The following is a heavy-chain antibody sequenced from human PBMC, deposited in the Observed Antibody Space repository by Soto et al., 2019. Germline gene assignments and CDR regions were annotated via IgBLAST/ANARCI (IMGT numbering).Heavy chain of an antibody. Sequence: QVQLVQSGAEVKKPGASVKVSCKASGYTFTSFGITWVRHAPGQGLEWMGWISVYNGKTNYAQKLQGRVTVTRDTSTNTAYMELRSLRSDDTAVYYCAKDDYGKNDGDALEMWGQGKMVTVSS. CDR1: GYTFTSFG. V-gene: IGHV1-18*01. D-gene: IGHD4-17*01. J-gene: IGHJ3*02. CDR2: ISVYNGKT. CDR3: AKDDYGKNDGDALEM.